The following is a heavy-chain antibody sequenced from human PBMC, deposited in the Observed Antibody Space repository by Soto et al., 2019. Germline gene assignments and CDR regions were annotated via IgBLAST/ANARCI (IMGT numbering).Heavy chain of an antibody. CDR1: GFTVSSHY. J-gene: IGHJ4*02. CDR2: IYSGGST. CDR3: ARLIVYSYGYWTYYFDY. D-gene: IGHD5-18*01. V-gene: IGHV3-53*01. Sequence: EVQLVESGGGLIQPGGSLRLSCAASGFTVSSHYMSWVRQAPGKGLEWVSVIYSGGSTYYADSVKGRFTISRDNSKNTLYLQMNSLRAEGTAVYYCARLIVYSYGYWTYYFDYWGQGTLVTVSS.